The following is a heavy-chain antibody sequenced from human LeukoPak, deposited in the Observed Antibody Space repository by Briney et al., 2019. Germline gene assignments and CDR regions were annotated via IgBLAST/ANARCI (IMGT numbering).Heavy chain of an antibody. V-gene: IGHV3-9*01. CDR2: ISWNSGSI. CDR1: GFTFDDYA. D-gene: IGHD6-13*01. CDR3: AKDIGIAAAGTYYGMDV. J-gene: IGHJ6*02. Sequence: PGGSLRLSCAASGFTFDDYAMHWVRQAPGKGLEWVSGISWNSGSIGYADSVKGRFTISRDNAKNSLYLQMNSLRAEDTALYYCAKDIGIAAAGTYYGMDVWGQGTTVTVSS.